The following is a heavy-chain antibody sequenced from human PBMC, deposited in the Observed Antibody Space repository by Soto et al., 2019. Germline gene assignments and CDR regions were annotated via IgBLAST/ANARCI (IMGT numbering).Heavy chain of an antibody. J-gene: IGHJ6*02. CDR2: ISAYNGNT. V-gene: IGHV1-18*01. Sequence: QVQLVQSGAEVKKAGASVKVSCKASGYTFRSYGISWVRQAPGQGLVWMGWISAYNGNTDYAQKLQGRVTMTTDTSTRTDYMNLRSLRSDDTAVYYCARDPLWFGESYGMDVWGQGTTVTVSS. CDR1: GYTFRSYG. D-gene: IGHD3-10*01. CDR3: ARDPLWFGESYGMDV.